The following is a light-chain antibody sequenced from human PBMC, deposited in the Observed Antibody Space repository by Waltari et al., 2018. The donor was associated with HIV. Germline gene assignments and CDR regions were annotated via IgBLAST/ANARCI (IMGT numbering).Light chain of an antibody. CDR2: DDS. J-gene: IGLJ2*01. V-gene: IGLV3-21*02. CDR3: QVWDSSTDLRV. CDR1: NIGSKG. Sequence: SYVLTQPPSVSVAPGQTARITCGGDNIGSKGVHWYQKKPSHAPVLVVYDDSDRPSGIPERFSGSSSWNTATLTISRVEAGDEADCYCQVWDSSTDLRVFGGGTKLTVL.